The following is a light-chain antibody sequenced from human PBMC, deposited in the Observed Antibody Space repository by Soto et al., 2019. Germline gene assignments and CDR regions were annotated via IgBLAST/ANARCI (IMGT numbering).Light chain of an antibody. CDR2: IND. Sequence: QSVLTQPPSASGTHGQRITISCSGSSSNIGDNPVNWYQQLPGAAPKLLIYINDQRPSGVPDRFSGSKSGTSASLAISGLQPEDEADYYCAAWDDSLNALFGTGTKLTVL. J-gene: IGLJ1*01. CDR1: SSNIGDNP. V-gene: IGLV1-44*01. CDR3: AAWDDSLNAL.